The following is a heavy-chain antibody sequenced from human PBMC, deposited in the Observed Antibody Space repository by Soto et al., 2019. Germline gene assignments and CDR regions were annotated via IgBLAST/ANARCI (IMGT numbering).Heavy chain of an antibody. CDR3: AVGQGYVWGSYRATDY. D-gene: IGHD3-16*02. V-gene: IGHV1-69*13. CDR1: GGTFSSYA. CDR2: IIPIFGTA. J-gene: IGHJ4*02. Sequence: GASVKVSCKASGGTFSSYAISWVRQAPGQGLEWMGGIIPIFGTANYAQKFQGRVTITADESTSTAYMELSSLRSEDTAVYYCAVGQGYVWGSYRATDYWGQGTLVTVSS.